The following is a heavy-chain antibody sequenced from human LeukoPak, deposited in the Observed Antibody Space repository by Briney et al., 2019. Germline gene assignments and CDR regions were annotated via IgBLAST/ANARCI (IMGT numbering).Heavy chain of an antibody. Sequence: SETLSLTCAVYGGSFSGYYWSWLRQPPGKGLEWIGEINHSGSTNYNPSLKSRVTISVDTSKNQFSLKLSSVTAADTAVYYCARASSSWRDAFDIWGQGTMVTVSS. CDR3: ARASSSWRDAFDI. V-gene: IGHV4-34*01. D-gene: IGHD6-13*01. CDR1: GGSFSGYY. CDR2: INHSGST. J-gene: IGHJ3*02.